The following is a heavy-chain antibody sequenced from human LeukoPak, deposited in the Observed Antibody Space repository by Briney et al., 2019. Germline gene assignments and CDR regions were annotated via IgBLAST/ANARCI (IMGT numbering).Heavy chain of an antibody. Sequence: VSVEVSCKASGYSFTGYFIHWVRQAPGQGLEWMGCIDPNSGDTKYAQKFQGRVSMPRDTSTRTAYMELSRLRSDDTAVYFCARSGSTGYSLDYWGQGTLVTVSS. D-gene: IGHD3-22*01. CDR2: IDPNSGDT. CDR1: GYSFTGYF. J-gene: IGHJ4*02. CDR3: ARSGSTGYSLDY. V-gene: IGHV1-2*02.